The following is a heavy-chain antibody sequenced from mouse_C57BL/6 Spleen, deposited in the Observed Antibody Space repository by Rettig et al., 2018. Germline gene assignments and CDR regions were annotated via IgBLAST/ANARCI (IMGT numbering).Heavy chain of an antibody. CDR3: ARRYSPFDC. D-gene: IGHD1-1*01. V-gene: IGHV1-64*01. CDR1: GYTFTSNW. CDR2: IHPNSGST. Sequence: SCKASGYTFTSNWMHWVKQRPGQGLEWIGMIHPNSGSTNYNEKFKSKATLTVDKSSSTAYMQLSSLTSEDSAVYYCARRYSPFDCWGQGTTLTVSS. J-gene: IGHJ2*01.